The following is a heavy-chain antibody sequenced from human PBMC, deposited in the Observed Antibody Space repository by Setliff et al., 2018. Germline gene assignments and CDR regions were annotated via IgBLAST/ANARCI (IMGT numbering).Heavy chain of an antibody. V-gene: IGHV3-48*01. CDR3: ARDPSSSWEWFDS. CDR2: ISSSSSPI. D-gene: IGHD3-22*01. CDR1: GFSFSSYS. J-gene: IGHJ5*01. Sequence: GGSLRLSCAASGFSFSSYSMNWVRQAPGKGLEWVSYISSSSSPIDYADSVKGRFTISRDNSKNTLYLQMNSLRTEDTAVFYCARDPSSSWEWFDSWGQGTLVTVSS.